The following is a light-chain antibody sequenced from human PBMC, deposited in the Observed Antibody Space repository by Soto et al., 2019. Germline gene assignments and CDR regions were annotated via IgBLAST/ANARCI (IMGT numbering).Light chain of an antibody. J-gene: IGLJ2*01. CDR3: AAWDDSLNGLV. CDR1: SSNIGRYA. CDR2: NND. Sequence: QAVVTQPPSTSGTPGLRVTISCSGSSSNIGRYAVNWYQQLPGTAPKLLIYNNDKRPSGVPDRFSGPKSGTSVSLAISGLLSDDEAHYYCAAWDDSLNGLVFGGGTKVTVL. V-gene: IGLV1-44*01.